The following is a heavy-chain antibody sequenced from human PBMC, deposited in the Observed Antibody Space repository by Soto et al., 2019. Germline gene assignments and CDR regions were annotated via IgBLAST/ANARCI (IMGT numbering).Heavy chain of an antibody. CDR1: GFSLSADGVA. Sequence: ITLKESGPTLVKPTQSLTLTCTFSGFSLSADGVAVGWIRQPPGKALEWLALIYWDDDTRYRPSLKSRLTITNDTSKNHVVLTMINLDPVDTATYYCAHAYGGTSWPNDAFDVWGQGTVVTFSS. D-gene: IGHD2-2*01. J-gene: IGHJ3*01. CDR2: IYWDDDT. V-gene: IGHV2-5*02. CDR3: AHAYGGTSWPNDAFDV.